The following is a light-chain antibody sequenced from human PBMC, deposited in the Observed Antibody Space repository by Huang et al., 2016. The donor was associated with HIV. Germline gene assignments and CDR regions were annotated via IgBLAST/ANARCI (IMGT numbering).Light chain of an antibody. CDR1: QDIGNF. CDR2: AAS. CDR3: QRYDSAPRA. V-gene: IGKV1-27*01. J-gene: IGKJ1*01. Sequence: DIQMTQSPASLSASTGVRVTLTCRASQDIGNFVAWFQQKPGKVPRLLIYAASVLQSGVPSRFNGRGSGTDFTLTITNFQAEDVATYYCQRYDSAPRAFGRGTKVDLK.